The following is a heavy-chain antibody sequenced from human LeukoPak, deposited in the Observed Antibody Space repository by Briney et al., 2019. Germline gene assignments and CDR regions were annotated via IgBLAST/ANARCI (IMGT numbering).Heavy chain of an antibody. CDR3: ASDSGGSAFDY. CDR1: GFTFSTYS. CDR2: IWSDGSQK. Sequence: PGGSLRLSCAASGFTFSTYSMNWVRQAPGKGLEWVAVIWSDGSQKKYADSVEGRFTISRDNSKSTLYLEMNSLRDDDTAVYYCASDSGGSAFDYWGQGSLVTVSS. D-gene: IGHD2-15*01. J-gene: IGHJ4*02. V-gene: IGHV3-33*08.